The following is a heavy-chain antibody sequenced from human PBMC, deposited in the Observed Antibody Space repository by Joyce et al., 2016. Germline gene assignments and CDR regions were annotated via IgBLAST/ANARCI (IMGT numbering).Heavy chain of an antibody. D-gene: IGHD2-21*01. CDR2: RKRDGTTT. CDR3: ARGPYCAAYCQTHGPFYFDR. CDR1: GFAFGNSW. J-gene: IGHJ4*02. Sequence: EARLVQSGGGFFQPGESLRLSCEASGFAFGNSWLYWVRQVPGKAREGVSRRKRDGTTTEYGESVEGRFTIARDNDKNTLYLDMNSLRVDDTAVFFCARGPYCAAYCQTHGPFYFDRWGQGTQVTVST. V-gene: IGHV3-74*03.